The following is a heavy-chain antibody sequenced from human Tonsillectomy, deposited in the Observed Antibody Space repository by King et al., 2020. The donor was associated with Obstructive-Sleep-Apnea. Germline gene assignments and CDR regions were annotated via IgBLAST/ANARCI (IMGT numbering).Heavy chain of an antibody. CDR2: INPNSGGT. D-gene: IGHD3-22*01. CDR3: ARSKSYYYDSSGYYLDS. Sequence: QLVQSGAEVKKPGASVKVSCKASGYTFTGYYMHWVRQAPGQGLEWMGWINPNSGGTNYAQKFQGWVTMTRDTSISTAYMELSRLRSDDTAVYYCARSKSYYYDSSGYYLDSWGQGTLVTVSS. V-gene: IGHV1-2*04. J-gene: IGHJ4*02. CDR1: GYTFTGYY.